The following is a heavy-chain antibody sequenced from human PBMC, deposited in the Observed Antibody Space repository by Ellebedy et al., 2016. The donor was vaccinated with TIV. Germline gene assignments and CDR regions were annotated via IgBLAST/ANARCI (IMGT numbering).Heavy chain of an antibody. CDR3: ARLRYDYDRYYFDY. J-gene: IGHJ4*02. Sequence: MPSETLSLTCSVSGSSISSGYYWGWIRQPPGRGLEWIGSMYHSGSTYFSPSLKSRVTISVDTSKNQFSLKLSSLTAADTAVYYCARLRYDYDRYYFDYWGQGTLVTVSS. V-gene: IGHV4-38-2*01. D-gene: IGHD3-16*01. CDR1: GSSISSGYY. CDR2: MYHSGST.